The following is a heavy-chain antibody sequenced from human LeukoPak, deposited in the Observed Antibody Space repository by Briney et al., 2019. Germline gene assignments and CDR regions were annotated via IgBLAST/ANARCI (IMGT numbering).Heavy chain of an antibody. Sequence: GGSLRLSCAASGFTFSSYAMSWVRQAPGKGLEWVSGISGSGGSGGSTYYADSVKGRFTISRDNSKNTLYLQMNSLRAEDTAVYYCAKETHIVAIDYWGQGTLVTVSS. CDR1: GFTFSSYA. CDR3: AKETHIVAIDY. V-gene: IGHV3-23*01. J-gene: IGHJ4*02. D-gene: IGHD5-12*01. CDR2: ISGSGGSGGST.